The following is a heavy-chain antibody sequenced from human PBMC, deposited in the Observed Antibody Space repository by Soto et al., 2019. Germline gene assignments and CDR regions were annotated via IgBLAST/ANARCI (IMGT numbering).Heavy chain of an antibody. Sequence: PSETLSLTCFVSGGSISSNNYYWGWIRQPPGKGLEWIGSMSYSRSTYYNPSLKSGVTVSVDTSKNQFSLKLSPVTAADTAVYYCARVGMVVPAAIGPYYFDYWGQGTLVTVSS. D-gene: IGHD2-2*02. V-gene: IGHV4-39*07. CDR2: MSYSRST. CDR3: ARVGMVVPAAIGPYYFDY. CDR1: GGSISSNNYY. J-gene: IGHJ4*02.